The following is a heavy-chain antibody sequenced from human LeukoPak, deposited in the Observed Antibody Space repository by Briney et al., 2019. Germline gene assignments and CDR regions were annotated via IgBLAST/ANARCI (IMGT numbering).Heavy chain of an antibody. V-gene: IGHV1-2*02. CDR2: INPNSGGT. Sequence: VASVKVSCKASGYTFTVYYIHWVRQAPGQGLEYMGWINPNSGGTSYAQKFQGRVTMTRDTSISTAYMELSRLRSDDTAVYYCARAGYDFWSGYYPFDYWGQGTLVTVSS. CDR3: ARAGYDFWSGYYPFDY. J-gene: IGHJ4*02. D-gene: IGHD3-3*01. CDR1: GYTFTVYY.